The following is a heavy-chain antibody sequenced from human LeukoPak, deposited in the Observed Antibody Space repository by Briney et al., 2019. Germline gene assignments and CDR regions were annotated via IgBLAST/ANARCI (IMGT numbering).Heavy chain of an antibody. CDR2: IYTSGST. CDR1: GGSISSGSYY. Sequence: SETLSLTCTVSGGSISSGSYYWSWIRQPAGKGLEWIGRIYTSGSTNYNPSLKSRVTISVDTSKNQFSLKLSSVTAADTAVYYCARAQYSYGLTSYYFDYWGQGTLVTVSS. CDR3: ARAQYSYGLTSYYFDY. D-gene: IGHD5-18*01. J-gene: IGHJ4*02. V-gene: IGHV4-61*02.